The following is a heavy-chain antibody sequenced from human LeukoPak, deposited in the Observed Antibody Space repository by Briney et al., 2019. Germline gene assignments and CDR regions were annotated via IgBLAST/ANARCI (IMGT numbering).Heavy chain of an antibody. CDR1: GGSISSYY. Sequence: SETLSLTCTVSGGSISSYYWSWIRQPPGKGLEWIGYIYYSGSTNYDPSLKSRVTISVDTSKNQFSLKLSSVTAADTAVYYCARASTVTFDYWGQGTLVTVSS. CDR3: ARASTVTFDY. J-gene: IGHJ4*02. D-gene: IGHD4-4*01. V-gene: IGHV4-59*01. CDR2: IYYSGST.